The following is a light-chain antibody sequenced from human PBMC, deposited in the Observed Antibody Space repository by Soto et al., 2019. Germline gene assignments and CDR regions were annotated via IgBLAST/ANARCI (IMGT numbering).Light chain of an antibody. J-gene: IGLJ1*01. CDR1: SSDGGGYNY. V-gene: IGLV2-14*01. Sequence: QSALTQPASVSGSPGQSLIISCTRTSSDGGGYNYVSWYQKHPGKAPKLMIHEVSNRPSVVTNRFSGSKSGNTAALTISGLQAEDEADYYCSSYTSSSPTFGTGTKVNVL. CDR3: SSYTSSSPT. CDR2: EVS.